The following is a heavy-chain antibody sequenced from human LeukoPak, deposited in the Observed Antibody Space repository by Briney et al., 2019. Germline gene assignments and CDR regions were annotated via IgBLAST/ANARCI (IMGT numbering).Heavy chain of an antibody. CDR3: ARVVYYYYYMDV. Sequence: GALRLSCAASGFTFSDYYMSWIRQAPGKGLEWVSYISSSGSTIYYADSVKGRFTIFRDNAKNSLYLQMNSLRAEDTAVYYCARVVYYYYYMDVWGKGTTVTISS. V-gene: IGHV3-11*01. CDR1: GFTFSDYY. CDR2: ISSSGSTI. J-gene: IGHJ6*03.